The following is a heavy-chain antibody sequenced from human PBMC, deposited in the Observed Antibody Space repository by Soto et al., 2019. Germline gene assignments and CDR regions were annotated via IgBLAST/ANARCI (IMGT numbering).Heavy chain of an antibody. J-gene: IGHJ4*02. Sequence: KSSETLSLTCTVSGSSISSYYWSWIRQPPGKGLEWIGYIYYSGSTNYNPSLKSRVTISVDTSKNQFSLKLSSVTAADTAVYYCAREGTYDSSGIPTPSFDYWGQGTLVTVSS. D-gene: IGHD3-22*01. CDR1: GSSISSYY. CDR2: IYYSGST. CDR3: AREGTYDSSGIPTPSFDY. V-gene: IGHV4-59*01.